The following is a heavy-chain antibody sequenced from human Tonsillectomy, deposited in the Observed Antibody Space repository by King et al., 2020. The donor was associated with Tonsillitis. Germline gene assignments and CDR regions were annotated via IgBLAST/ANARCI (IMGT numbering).Heavy chain of an antibody. CDR3: AKSPRQHQVLGAGFDY. V-gene: IGHV3-30*18. Sequence: VQLVESGGGVVQPGRSLRLSCAASGFTFSNYGVHWVRQAPGKGLEWVAVISYDGSNKYYADSVKGRFTISRANSKNTLYLQMNSLRAEDTAVYYCAKSPRQHQVLGAGFDYWGQGTLVTVSS. CDR2: ISYDGSNK. J-gene: IGHJ4*02. D-gene: IGHD4/OR15-4a*01. CDR1: GFTFSNYG.